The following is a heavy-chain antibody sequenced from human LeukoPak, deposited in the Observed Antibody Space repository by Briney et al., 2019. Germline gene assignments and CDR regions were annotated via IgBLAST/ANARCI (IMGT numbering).Heavy chain of an antibody. CDR2: IYYSGST. J-gene: IGHJ1*01. Sequence: SETLSLTCTVSGGSISSGDYYWSWIRQPPGKGLEWIGYIYYSGSTYYNPSLKSRLTISVDTYKNQFSLKLSSVTAADTAVYYCASTLYSSRWRPEYFQHWGQGTLVTVSS. D-gene: IGHD6-13*01. V-gene: IGHV4-30-4*08. CDR3: ASTLYSSRWRPEYFQH. CDR1: GGSISSGDYY.